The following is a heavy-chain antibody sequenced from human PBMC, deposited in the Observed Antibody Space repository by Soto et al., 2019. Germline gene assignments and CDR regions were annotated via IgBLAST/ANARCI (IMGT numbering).Heavy chain of an antibody. CDR2: ISSSSSYI. V-gene: IGHV3-21*01. D-gene: IGHD3-16*01. CDR3: ARDVLGFWPYY. J-gene: IGHJ4*02. CDR1: GFTFSSYS. Sequence: GSLRLSCAASGFTFSSYSMNWVRQAPGKGLEWVSSISSSSSYIYYADSVKGRFTISRDNAKNSLYLQMNSLRAEDTAVYYCARDVLGFWPYYWGQGTLVTVSS.